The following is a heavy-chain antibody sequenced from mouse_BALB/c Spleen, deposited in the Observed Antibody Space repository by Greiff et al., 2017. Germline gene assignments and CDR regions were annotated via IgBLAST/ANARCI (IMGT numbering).Heavy chain of an antibody. CDR2: INPSSGYT. D-gene: IGHD3-2*02. CDR1: GYTFTSYT. V-gene: IGHV1-4*01. Sequence: VQVVESGAELARPGASVKMSCKASGYTFTSYTMHWVKQRPGQGLEWIGYINPSSGYTNYNQKFKDKATLTADKSSSTAYMQLSSLTSEDSAVYYCARSGPYYFDYWGQGTTLTVSS. CDR3: ARSGPYYFDY. J-gene: IGHJ2*01.